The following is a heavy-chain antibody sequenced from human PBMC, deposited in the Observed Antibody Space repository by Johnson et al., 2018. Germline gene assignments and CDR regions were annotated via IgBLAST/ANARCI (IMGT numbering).Heavy chain of an antibody. Sequence: VQLVETGGGLVQPGRSLRLSCAASGFTFSDYYISWIRQAPGKGLEWVSYISSSGSTIYYADSVKGRFTISRDNAKNSLYLQMNSLRAEDTAVYYCSRVVFPTLNYMDVWGKGTTVTVSS. J-gene: IGHJ6*03. CDR1: GFTFSDYY. CDR2: ISSSGSTI. D-gene: IGHD2-21*01. CDR3: SRVVFPTLNYMDV. V-gene: IGHV3-11*04.